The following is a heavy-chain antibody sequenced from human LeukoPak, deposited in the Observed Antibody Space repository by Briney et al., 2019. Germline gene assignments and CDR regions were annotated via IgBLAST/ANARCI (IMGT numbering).Heavy chain of an antibody. CDR2: INHSGST. Sequence: SETLSLTCAVYGGSFSGYYWSWIRQPPGKGLEWIGEINHSGSTNYNPSLKSRVTISVDTSKNQFSLKLSSVTAADTAVYYCARGPYCTTGVCPRVFDYWGQGTLVTVSS. D-gene: IGHD2-8*01. CDR3: ARGPYCTTGVCPRVFDY. V-gene: IGHV4-34*01. CDR1: GGSFSGYY. J-gene: IGHJ4*02.